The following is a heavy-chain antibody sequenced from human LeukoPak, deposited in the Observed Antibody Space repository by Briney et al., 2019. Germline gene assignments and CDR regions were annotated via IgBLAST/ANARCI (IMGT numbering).Heavy chain of an antibody. D-gene: IGHD2-2*01. CDR3: ARRDSRYCSSTSCYGGWFDP. Sequence: GESLKISCKGSGYSFTTYWIGWVRQMPGKGLEWMGIIYPGDSDTRYSPSLQGQVTISADKSISTAYLQWSSLKASDTAMYYCARRDSRYCSSTSCYGGWFDPWGQGTLVTVSS. V-gene: IGHV5-51*01. CDR1: GYSFTTYW. J-gene: IGHJ5*02. CDR2: IYPGDSDT.